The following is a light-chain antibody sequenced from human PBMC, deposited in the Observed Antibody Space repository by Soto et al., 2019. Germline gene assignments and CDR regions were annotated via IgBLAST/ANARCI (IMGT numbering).Light chain of an antibody. J-gene: IGKJ1*01. Sequence: EIVFTQSPSTLSLSPGERATLSCRASQSLSSNYLAWYQQRPGQAPRLLIYGASTRATGIPDRFSGSGSGTEFTLTISSLQPDDFATYYCQQYNSYSWTFGQGTKVDIK. CDR1: QSLSSNY. CDR2: GAS. CDR3: QQYNSYSWT. V-gene: IGKV3-20*01.